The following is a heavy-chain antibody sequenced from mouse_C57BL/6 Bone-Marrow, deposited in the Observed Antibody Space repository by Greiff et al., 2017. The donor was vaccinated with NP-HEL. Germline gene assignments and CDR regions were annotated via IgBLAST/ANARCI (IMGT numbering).Heavy chain of an antibody. CDR2: ISYDGSN. CDR3: ARGGGYWYFDV. J-gene: IGHJ1*03. Sequence: EVQRVESGPGLVKPSQSLSLTCSVTGYSITSGYYWNWIRQFPGNKLEWMGYISYDGSNNYNPSLKNRISITRDTSKNQFFLKLNSVTTEDTATYYCARGGGYWYFDVWGTGTTGTVSS. CDR1: GYSITSGYY. V-gene: IGHV3-6*01.